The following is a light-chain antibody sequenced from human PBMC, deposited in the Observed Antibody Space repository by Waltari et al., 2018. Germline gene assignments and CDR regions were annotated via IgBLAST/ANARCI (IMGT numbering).Light chain of an antibody. J-gene: IGKJ4*01. V-gene: IGKV3-11*01. CDR3: QHRTTWPPSLT. CDR2: DTS. CDR1: QSISSS. Sequence: IVLTQSPATLSLSPGERATPSCRASQSISSSLAWYQQKPGQAPRLLIDDTSKRATVIPARFSGSGSGTDFTLTISSLEPEDFAVYYCQHRTTWPPSLTFGGGTRVEVK.